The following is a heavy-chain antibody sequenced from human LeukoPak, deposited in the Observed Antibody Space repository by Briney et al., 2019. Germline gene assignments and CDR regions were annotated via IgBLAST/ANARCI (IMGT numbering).Heavy chain of an antibody. Sequence: SETLSLTCTVSGGSINYDYWSWIRQSPGKRLEWIGYIHYSGATNYSPSLNSRVTISVDTSKNQFSLKLSSATAADTALYYCATLRGASTAVFDSWGQGTLVTVSS. V-gene: IGHV4-59*08. D-gene: IGHD2-21*02. J-gene: IGHJ4*02. CDR2: IHYSGAT. CDR1: GGSINYDY. CDR3: ATLRGASTAVFDS.